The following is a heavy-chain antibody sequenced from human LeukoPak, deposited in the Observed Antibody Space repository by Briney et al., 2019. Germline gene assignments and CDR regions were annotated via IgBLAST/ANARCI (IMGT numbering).Heavy chain of an antibody. Sequence: GGSLRLSCAASGFTFSSYSMNWVRHARGGGRGWVSSISSSSSYIYYVDSVKGRFTISRDNAKNSLYLQMNSLRAEDTAVYYCASSGWYGNAFDIWGQGTMVTVSS. CDR3: ASSGWYGNAFDI. CDR1: GFTFSSYS. D-gene: IGHD6-19*01. CDR2: ISSSSSYI. V-gene: IGHV3-21*01. J-gene: IGHJ3*02.